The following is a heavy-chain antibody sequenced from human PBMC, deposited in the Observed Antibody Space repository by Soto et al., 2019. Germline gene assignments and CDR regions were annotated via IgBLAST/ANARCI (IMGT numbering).Heavy chain of an antibody. V-gene: IGHV1-69*10. Sequence: ASVKVSCKASGGTFSSYAIGWVRQAPGQGLEWMGGIIPILGIANYAQKFQGRVTITADKSTSTAYMELSSLRSEDTAVYYCARDRNYYDSSGYSYFDYWGQGTLVTVSS. CDR2: IIPILGIA. J-gene: IGHJ4*02. CDR1: GGTFSSYA. D-gene: IGHD3-22*01. CDR3: ARDRNYYDSSGYSYFDY.